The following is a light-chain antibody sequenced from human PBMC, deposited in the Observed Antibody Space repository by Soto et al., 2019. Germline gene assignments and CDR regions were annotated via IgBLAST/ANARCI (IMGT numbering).Light chain of an antibody. J-gene: IGLJ2*01. CDR1: NSDVGGYNY. Sequence: QSVLTQPASVSGSPGQSITISCTGTNSDVGGYNYVSWYQQHPGKAPKLMIYDVSSRPSGVSNRFSGSKSGNTASLTISGLQAEDEADYYCISDTSSGTLVVFGGGTKLTVL. CDR3: ISDTSSGTLVV. V-gene: IGLV2-14*01. CDR2: DVS.